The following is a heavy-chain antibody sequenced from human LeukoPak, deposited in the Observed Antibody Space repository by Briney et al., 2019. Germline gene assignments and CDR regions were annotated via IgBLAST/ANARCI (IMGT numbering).Heavy chain of an antibody. D-gene: IGHD3-10*01. V-gene: IGHV1-2*02. J-gene: IGHJ4*02. CDR1: GYTFTGYY. Sequence: GASVKVSCKASGYTFTGYYMHWVRQAPGQGLEWMGWINPNSGGTNYAQKFQGRVTMTRDTSTSTAYMELSRLRSDDTAVYYCARAGVWFGEITDYWGQGTLVTVSS. CDR2: INPNSGGT. CDR3: ARAGVWFGEITDY.